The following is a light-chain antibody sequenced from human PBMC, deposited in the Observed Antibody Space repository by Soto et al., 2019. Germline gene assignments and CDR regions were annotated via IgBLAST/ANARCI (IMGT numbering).Light chain of an antibody. Sequence: QSVLTQPPSVSGAPGQRVTIPCTGSSSNIGSFYDVHWYQQLPGTVPKLLIYGDNNRPSGVPDRFSGSKSGTSASLAITGLQPEDKADYYCQSYDNSLSHVVFGGGTKLTVL. V-gene: IGLV1-40*01. J-gene: IGLJ2*01. CDR2: GDN. CDR3: QSYDNSLSHVV. CDR1: SSNIGSFYD.